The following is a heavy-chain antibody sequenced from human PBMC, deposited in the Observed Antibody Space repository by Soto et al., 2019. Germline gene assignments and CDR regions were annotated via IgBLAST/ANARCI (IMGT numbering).Heavy chain of an antibody. Sequence: LRLSCAASGFSFRSYAMHWVRQAPGKGLEWVAVIWYDGVNKYYADSVKGRFTISRDNSNNTLYVQMNSLKAEDTAVYYCVRDPCSPTAERLASLDYWGPGTLVTVSS. J-gene: IGHJ4*01. CDR1: GFSFRSYA. D-gene: IGHD1-1*01. CDR3: VRDPCSPTAERLASLDY. CDR2: IWYDGVNK. V-gene: IGHV3-30*04.